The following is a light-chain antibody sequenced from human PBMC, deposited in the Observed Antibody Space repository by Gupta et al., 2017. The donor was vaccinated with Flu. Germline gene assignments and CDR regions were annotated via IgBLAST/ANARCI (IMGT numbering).Light chain of an antibody. V-gene: IGLV1-40*01. CDR2: ANN. J-gene: IGLJ2*01. CDR3: QSYDDTWTKDL. CDR1: SSTIGAGYD. Sequence: QSVLPQPPSLSGAPGQRVTISCTGSSSTIGAGYDVNWYQQFPGAAPKLLIFANNNRPSGVPDRFSGSKSGSSSSLAITGLQADDEADYYCQSYDDTWTKDLFGGGTKLTVL.